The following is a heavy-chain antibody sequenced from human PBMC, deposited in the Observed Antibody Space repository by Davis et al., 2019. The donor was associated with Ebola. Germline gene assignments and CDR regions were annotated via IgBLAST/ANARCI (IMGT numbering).Heavy chain of an antibody. CDR2: MNPNSGNT. Sequence: ASVKVSCKASGYTFTGYYMHWVRQAPGQGLEWMGWMNPNSGNTGYAQKFQGRVTMTRNTSISTAYMELSSLRSEDTAVYYCARIAYSSSSGVWGQGTLVTVSS. D-gene: IGHD6-6*01. J-gene: IGHJ4*02. CDR3: ARIAYSSSSGV. V-gene: IGHV1-8*02. CDR1: GYTFTGYY.